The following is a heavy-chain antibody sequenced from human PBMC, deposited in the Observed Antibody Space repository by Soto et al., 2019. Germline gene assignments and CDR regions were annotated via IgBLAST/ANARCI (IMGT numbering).Heavy chain of an antibody. V-gene: IGHV4-59*01. CDR2: IYNSGST. J-gene: IGHJ4*02. Sequence: SETLSLTCTVSVGSISSYYWSWIRQPPGKGLEWIGYIYNSGSTNYNPSLKSRVTISVDTSKNQFSLKLYSVTTADTAVYYCARTRLGDSSLDFGYWGQGTLVTVSS. D-gene: IGHD3-16*02. CDR3: ARTRLGDSSLDFGY. CDR1: VGSISSYY.